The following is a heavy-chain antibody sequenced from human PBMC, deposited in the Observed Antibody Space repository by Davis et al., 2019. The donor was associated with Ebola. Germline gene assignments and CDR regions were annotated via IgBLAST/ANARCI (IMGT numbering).Heavy chain of an antibody. Sequence: AASVKVSCKASGYTFTSYDINWARQATGQGLEWMGWMNPNSGNTGYAQKFQGRVTMTRNTSISTAYMELSSLRSEDTAVYYCARESNYGSGMFYYGMDVWGQGTTVTVSS. CDR2: MNPNSGNT. CDR3: ARESNYGSGMFYYGMDV. CDR1: GYTFTSYD. J-gene: IGHJ6*02. V-gene: IGHV1-8*01. D-gene: IGHD3-10*01.